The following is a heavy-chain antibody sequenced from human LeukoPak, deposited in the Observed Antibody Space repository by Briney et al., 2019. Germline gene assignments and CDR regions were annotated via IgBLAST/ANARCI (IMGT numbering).Heavy chain of an antibody. CDR3: ARARFLEWSLPSYYGMDV. Sequence: ASVTVSCKASVYTFTGYYMHWVRQAPGQGLEWMGWINPNSGGTNYAQKFQGRVTMTRDTSISTAYMELSRLRSDDTAVYYCARARFLEWSLPSYYGMDVWGQGTTVTVSS. J-gene: IGHJ6*02. CDR2: INPNSGGT. V-gene: IGHV1-2*02. D-gene: IGHD3-3*01. CDR1: VYTFTGYY.